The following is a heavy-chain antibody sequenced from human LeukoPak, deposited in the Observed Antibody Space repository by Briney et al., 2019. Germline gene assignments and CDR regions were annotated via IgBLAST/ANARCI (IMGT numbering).Heavy chain of an antibody. CDR3: AREGRSYSSSN. J-gene: IGHJ4*02. Sequence: PGGSLRLSCAASGFTFSSYAMSWVRQAPGKGLEWVSVIYSGGSTYYADSVKGRFTISRHNSKNTLYLQMNSLRAEDTAVYYCAREGRSYSSSNWGQGTLVTVSS. V-gene: IGHV3-53*04. CDR2: IYSGGST. D-gene: IGHD6-6*01. CDR1: GFTFSSYA.